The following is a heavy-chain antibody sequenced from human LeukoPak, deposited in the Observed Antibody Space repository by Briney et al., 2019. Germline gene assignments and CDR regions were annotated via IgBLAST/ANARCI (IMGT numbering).Heavy chain of an antibody. Sequence: GASVKVSCNPSGYSFTLYGISWVRQAPGQGLEWMGWISGFNDDTKIAQRFQGRLTVTKDTSTSTAYMELRGLRYDDTAVYYCARDGFGNPPVYLKHWGQGTLVTVSS. V-gene: IGHV1-18*01. CDR1: GYSFTLYG. J-gene: IGHJ1*01. D-gene: IGHD1-14*01. CDR2: ISGFNDDT. CDR3: ARDGFGNPPVYLKH.